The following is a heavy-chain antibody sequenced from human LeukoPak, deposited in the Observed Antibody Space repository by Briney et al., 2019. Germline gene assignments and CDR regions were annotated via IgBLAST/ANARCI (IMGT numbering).Heavy chain of an antibody. CDR3: AREEHYRRYFAL. J-gene: IGHJ2*01. Sequence: GGSLRLSCAASGFTFSSYSLNWVRQAPGKGLEWVSSISSSSSYIYYADSVKGRFTISRDNSKNTLYLQMNTLRAEDTAVYFCAREEHYRRYFALWGRGTLVTVSS. D-gene: IGHD3-16*02. CDR2: ISSSSSYI. CDR1: GFTFSSYS. V-gene: IGHV3-21*04.